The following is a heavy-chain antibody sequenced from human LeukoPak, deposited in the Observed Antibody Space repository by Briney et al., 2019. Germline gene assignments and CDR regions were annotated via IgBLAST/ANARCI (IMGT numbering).Heavy chain of an antibody. CDR1: GGSISSSSYY. CDR3: ARGLGTVAGPGDYYYYMDV. D-gene: IGHD6-19*01. CDR2: IYYSGST. J-gene: IGHJ6*03. Sequence: SETLSLTCTVSGGSISSSSYYWGWIRQPPGKGLEWIGSIYYSGSTYYNPSLKSRVTISVDTSKNQFSLKLSSVTAADTAVYYCARGLGTVAGPGDYYYYMDVWGKGTTVTISS. V-gene: IGHV4-39*07.